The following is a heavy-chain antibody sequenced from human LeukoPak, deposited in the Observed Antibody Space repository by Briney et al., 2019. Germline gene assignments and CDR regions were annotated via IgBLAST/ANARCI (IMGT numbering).Heavy chain of an antibody. CDR2: IYTTGSP. Sequence: SETLSLTCTVSGGSISNSDSYWTWTRQPAGKGLEWIGRIYTTGSPNYSPSLKSRVTISLDTSTNQFSLKLTSVSAADTAVYYCARDRGITTARGVPSWFDPWGQGTLVTVSS. CDR1: GGSISNSDSY. D-gene: IGHD3-10*01. V-gene: IGHV4-61*02. J-gene: IGHJ5*02. CDR3: ARDRGITTARGVPSWFDP.